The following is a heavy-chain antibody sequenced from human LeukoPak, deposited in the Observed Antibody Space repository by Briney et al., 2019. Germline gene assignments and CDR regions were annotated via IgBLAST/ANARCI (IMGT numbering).Heavy chain of an antibody. CDR2: IDPSDSYA. V-gene: IGHV5-10-1*01. J-gene: IGHJ4*02. CDR3: ARRREWDCSGGSCYFDY. CDR1: GYSFTSYW. Sequence: GESLSISCKGSGYSFTSYWISWVRQMPGKGLEWMGRIDPSDSYANYSPSFQGHVTISADKSISTAYLQWSSLKASDTAMYYCARRREWDCSGGSCYFDYWGQGTLVTVSS. D-gene: IGHD2-15*01.